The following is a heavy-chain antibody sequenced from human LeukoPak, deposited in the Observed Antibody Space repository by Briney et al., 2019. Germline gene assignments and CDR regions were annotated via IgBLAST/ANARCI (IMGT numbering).Heavy chain of an antibody. CDR3: ARQKGDDFWSGYYFPFDY. CDR1: GGSISSYY. CDR2: IYTSGST. J-gene: IGHJ4*02. V-gene: IGHV4-4*09. Sequence: SETLSLTCTVSGGSISSYYWSWIRQPPGKGLEWIGYIYTSGSTNYNPSLKSRVTISVDTSKNQFSLKLSSATAADTAVYYRARQKGDDFWSGYYFPFDYWGQGTLVTVSS. D-gene: IGHD3-3*01.